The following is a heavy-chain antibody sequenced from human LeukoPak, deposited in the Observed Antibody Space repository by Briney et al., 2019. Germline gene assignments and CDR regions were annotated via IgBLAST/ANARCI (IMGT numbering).Heavy chain of an antibody. D-gene: IGHD2-15*01. J-gene: IGHJ4*02. CDR1: GFTFSSYS. V-gene: IGHV3-48*01. Sequence: GSLRLSCAASGFTFSSYSMNWVRQAPGKGLEWVSYISSSSSTIYYADSVKGRFTISRDNAKNSLYLQMNSLRAEDTAVYYCATRYCSGGSCYSPSYYFDYWGQGTLVTVSS. CDR2: ISSSSSTI. CDR3: ATRYCSGGSCYSPSYYFDY.